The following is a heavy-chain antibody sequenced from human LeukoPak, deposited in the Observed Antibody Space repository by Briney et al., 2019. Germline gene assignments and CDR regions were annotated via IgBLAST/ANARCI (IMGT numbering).Heavy chain of an antibody. D-gene: IGHD3-22*01. CDR1: GFTFSRYW. CDR2: ISSSSTTI. Sequence: PGGSLRLSCAASGFTFSRYWMHWGRQAPGKGLVWVSHISSSSTTIYYADSVKGRFTISRDNAKNSLYLQMNSLRDEDTAVYYCARDYYDSTGYYQGDHWGQGTLVTVSS. J-gene: IGHJ4*02. V-gene: IGHV3-48*02. CDR3: ARDYYDSTGYYQGDH.